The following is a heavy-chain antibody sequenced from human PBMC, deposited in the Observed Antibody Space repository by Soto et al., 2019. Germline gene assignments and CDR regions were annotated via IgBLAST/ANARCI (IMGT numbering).Heavy chain of an antibody. D-gene: IGHD3-10*01. V-gene: IGHV4-59*01. CDR2: IYYSGST. CDR3: ARVWGGAFDI. J-gene: IGHJ3*02. CDR1: GGSISSYC. Sequence: QVQLQESGPGLVKPSETLSLTCTVSGGSISSYCWSWIRQPPGKGLEWIGYIYYSGSTNYNPSLKSRVTISVDTSQNQFSLKLSSVTAADTAVYYCARVWGGAFDIWGQGTMVTVSS.